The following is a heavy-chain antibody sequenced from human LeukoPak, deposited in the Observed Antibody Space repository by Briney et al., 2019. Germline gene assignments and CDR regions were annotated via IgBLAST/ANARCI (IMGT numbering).Heavy chain of an antibody. CDR3: AGLWDYSSGYNDY. V-gene: IGHV1-69*05. J-gene: IGHJ4*02. CDR1: GGTFSSYA. CDR2: IIPIFGTA. D-gene: IGHD3-22*01. Sequence: SVKVSCKASGGTFSSYAISWVRQAPGQGLEWMGGIIPIFGTANYAQKFQGRVTITTDESTSTAYMELSSLRSEDTAVYYCAGLWDYSSGYNDYWGQGTLVTVSS.